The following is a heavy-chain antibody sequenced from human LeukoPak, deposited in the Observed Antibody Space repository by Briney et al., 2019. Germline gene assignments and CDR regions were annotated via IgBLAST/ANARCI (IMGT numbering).Heavy chain of an antibody. D-gene: IGHD4-17*01. Sequence: PSETLSLTCTVSGGSISSSSYYWGWIRQPPGKGLEWIGSIYYSGSTYYNPSLKSRVTISVDTSKNQFSLKLSSVTAADTAVYYCARRDDYGDYVCDYWGQGTLVTVSS. CDR1: GGSISSSSYY. V-gene: IGHV4-39*01. J-gene: IGHJ4*02. CDR2: IYYSGST. CDR3: ARRDDYGDYVCDY.